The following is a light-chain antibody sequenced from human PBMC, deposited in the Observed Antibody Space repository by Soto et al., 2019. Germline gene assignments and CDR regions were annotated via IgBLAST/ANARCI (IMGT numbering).Light chain of an antibody. CDR2: EAS. J-gene: IGKJ4*01. CDR1: QDFSNF. CDR3: QQLYSFPLT. V-gene: IGKV1-9*01. Sequence: DIQLTQSPSFLSSSIGDRVTITCRASQDFSNFLAWYQQKPGRAPKLLMYEASTLQSGVPSRFSGSGSGTEFSLTISSLQPEDCGTYYCQQLYSFPLTFGGGTKVDIK.